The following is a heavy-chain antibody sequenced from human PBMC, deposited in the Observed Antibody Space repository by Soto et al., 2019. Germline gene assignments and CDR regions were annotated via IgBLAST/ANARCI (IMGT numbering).Heavy chain of an antibody. CDR2: ISSSSSYI. J-gene: IGHJ6*02. Sequence: EVQLVESGGGLVKPGGSLRLSCAASGFTFSSYSMNWVRQAPGKGLEWVSSISSSSSYIYYADSVKGRFTISRDNAKNSLYLQMNSLRAEDTAVYYCARDLMRVGYYYYYGMDVWGQGTTVTVSS. V-gene: IGHV3-21*01. CDR1: GFTFSSYS. D-gene: IGHD1-26*01. CDR3: ARDLMRVGYYYYYGMDV.